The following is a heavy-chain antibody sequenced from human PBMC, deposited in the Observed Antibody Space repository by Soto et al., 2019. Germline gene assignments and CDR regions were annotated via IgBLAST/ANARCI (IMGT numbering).Heavy chain of an antibody. CDR2: IIPISDTT. CDR1: GGTFSSYA. CDR3: ARSQGSSTSLEIYYYYYYGMDV. D-gene: IGHD2-2*01. V-gene: IGHV1-69*01. Sequence: QVQLVQSGAEVKKPGSSVKVSCKASGGTFSSYAISWVRQAPGQGLEWMGGIIPISDTTNYAQKFQGRVTTTADESTSTAYMELSSLRSADMAVYYCARSQGSSTSLEIYYYYYYGMDVWGQGNTVTCSS. J-gene: IGHJ6*02.